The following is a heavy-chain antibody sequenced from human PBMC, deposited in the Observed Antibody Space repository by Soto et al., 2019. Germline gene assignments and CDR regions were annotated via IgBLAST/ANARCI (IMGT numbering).Heavy chain of an antibody. CDR3: ARDRRYGDYARGYYMDV. V-gene: IGHV3-74*01. CDR2: INSDVSST. D-gene: IGHD4-17*01. CDR1: RVSVNGYL. J-gene: IGHJ6*03. Sequence: GSMELSCAASRVSVNGYLMPWVCQAPGKGLVWVSRINSDVSSTSYADSVKGRFTISRDNARNTLYLQMNSLRAEDTAVYYCARDRRYGDYARGYYMDVWGKGTTVTVSS.